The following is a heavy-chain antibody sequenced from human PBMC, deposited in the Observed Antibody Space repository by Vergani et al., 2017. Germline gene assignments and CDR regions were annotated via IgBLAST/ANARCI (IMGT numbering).Heavy chain of an antibody. CDR2: TRYDGIVE. CDR3: ATAGAAYCRGASCYDFFEY. CDR1: GYTFTGYY. Sequence: QVQLVQSGAEVKKPGASVKVSCKASGYTFTGYYMHWVRQAPGQGLEWVAFTRYDGIVEYYGDSVRGRFTISRDNSKNTLYLQMNRLRPEDTAVYYCATAGAAYCRGASCYDFFEYWGQGTLVTVAS. D-gene: IGHD2-15*01. V-gene: IGHV3-30*02. J-gene: IGHJ4*02.